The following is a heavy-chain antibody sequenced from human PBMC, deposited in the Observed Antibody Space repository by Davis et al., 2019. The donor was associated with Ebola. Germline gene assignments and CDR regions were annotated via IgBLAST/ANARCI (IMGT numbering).Heavy chain of an antibody. D-gene: IGHD3-22*01. V-gene: IGHV4-59*01. CDR3: AREDYYDSSGFYYGMDV. J-gene: IGHJ6*04. CDR1: GGSISRYH. Sequence: SETLSLTCTVSGGSISRYHWSWIRQPPGKGLEWIGYIYYRGSTNYNPSLKSRVTISVDTSKNQFSLKLSSVTAADTAVYYCAREDYYDSSGFYYGMDVWGKGTTVTVSS. CDR2: IYYRGST.